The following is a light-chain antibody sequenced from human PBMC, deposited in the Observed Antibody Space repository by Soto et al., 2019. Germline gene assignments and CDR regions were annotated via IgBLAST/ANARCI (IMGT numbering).Light chain of an antibody. CDR3: SSYTSSSTLLYV. J-gene: IGLJ1*01. Sequence: QSVLTQPASVSGSPGQSITISCTGTSSDVGGYNYVSWYQKHPGKAPKLMIYDVSNRPSGVSNRFSGSKSGKTASLTISGLQAEDEADYYCSSYTSSSTLLYVFGTGTKVTVL. CDR1: SSDVGGYNY. V-gene: IGLV2-14*01. CDR2: DVS.